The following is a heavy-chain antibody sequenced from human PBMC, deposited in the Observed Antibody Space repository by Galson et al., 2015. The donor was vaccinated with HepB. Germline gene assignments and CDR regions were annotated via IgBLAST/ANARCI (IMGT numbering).Heavy chain of an antibody. CDR2: ISAYNGHT. CDR1: GYTFASYS. J-gene: IGHJ4*02. V-gene: IGHV1-18*04. CDR3: GRGGYGGYALDY. Sequence: SGAAVKKPGASMKVACKASGYTFASYSISWVRQAPGKGPERMAWISAYNGHTNYAQTFQGSVTVTTDPSTSTVYMELRSLRADDTAVYYCGRGGYGGYALDYWGQGTLVTVSS. D-gene: IGHD5-12*01.